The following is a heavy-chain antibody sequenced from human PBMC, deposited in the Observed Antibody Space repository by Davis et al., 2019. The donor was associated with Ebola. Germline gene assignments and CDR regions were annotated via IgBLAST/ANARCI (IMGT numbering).Heavy chain of an antibody. Sequence: AASVKVSCKASGYTFKNYAISWVRQAPGQGLEWLGWISVFNGNTNYAQILQGRVTMTTDTSTGTAYMELRSLRSDDTAVYYCAKVEWSGPFDYWGQGGLVTVSS. J-gene: IGHJ4*02. V-gene: IGHV1-18*01. CDR3: AKVEWSGPFDY. D-gene: IGHD3-3*01. CDR2: ISVFNGNT. CDR1: GYTFKNYA.